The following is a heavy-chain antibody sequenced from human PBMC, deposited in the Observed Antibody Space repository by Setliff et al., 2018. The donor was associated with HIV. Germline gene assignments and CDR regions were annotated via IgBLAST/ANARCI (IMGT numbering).Heavy chain of an antibody. CDR2: INPSDNRT. D-gene: IGHD3-16*02. J-gene: IGHJ4*02. CDR1: GGTFSSHA. V-gene: IGHV1-46*01. Sequence: ASVKVSCKASGGTFSSHAINWVRQAPGQGLEWMGIINPSDNRTYYAQKFQGRVTMTRDTSTSSVYMELRSLRSEDTAVYYCARAYYDSVWGSHRYRFYYFDYWGQGSLVTV. CDR3: ARAYYDSVWGSHRYRFYYFDY.